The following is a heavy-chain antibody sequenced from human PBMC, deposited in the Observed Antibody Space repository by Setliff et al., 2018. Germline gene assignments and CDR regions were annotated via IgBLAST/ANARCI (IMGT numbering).Heavy chain of an antibody. CDR2: INPSGGST. CDR1: GYTFTSYY. Sequence: ASVKVSCKASGYTFTSYYMHWVRQAPGQGLEWMGIINPSGGSTSYAQKFQGRVTMTTDESTSTAYMELSSLTSEDTAVYYCATDHMPASGTSAFDIWGQGTVVTVSS. CDR3: ATDHMPASGTSAFDI. D-gene: IGHD6-13*01. V-gene: IGHV1-46*01. J-gene: IGHJ3*02.